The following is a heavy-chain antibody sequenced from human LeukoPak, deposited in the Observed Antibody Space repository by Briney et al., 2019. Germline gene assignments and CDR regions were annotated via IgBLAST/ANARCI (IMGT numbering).Heavy chain of an antibody. Sequence: ASVKVSCKASGYTFTGYYLYWVRQAPGQGLEWMGWINPNSGDTTYAQKFQDRVTMTRDTSISTAYMELTRVTSDDTAVYFCARGYSYSWNDYWGQGTLATVSS. V-gene: IGHV1-2*02. CDR1: GYTFTGYY. D-gene: IGHD1-1*01. CDR3: ARGYSYSWNDY. CDR2: INPNSGDT. J-gene: IGHJ4*02.